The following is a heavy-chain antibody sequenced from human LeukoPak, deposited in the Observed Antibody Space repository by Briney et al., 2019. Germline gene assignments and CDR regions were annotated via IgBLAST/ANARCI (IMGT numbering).Heavy chain of an antibody. CDR1: GFTFGDYA. CDR3: TRGWLGLWFGELLASLDY. J-gene: IGHJ4*02. Sequence: GGSLRLSCTVSGFTFGDYAMSWFRQAPGKGLEWVGFIRSKAYGGTTEYAASVKGRFTISRDGSKSIAYLQMNSLKTEDTAVYYCTRGWLGLWFGELLASLDYWGQGTLVTVSS. D-gene: IGHD3-10*01. CDR2: IRSKAYGGTT. V-gene: IGHV3-49*01.